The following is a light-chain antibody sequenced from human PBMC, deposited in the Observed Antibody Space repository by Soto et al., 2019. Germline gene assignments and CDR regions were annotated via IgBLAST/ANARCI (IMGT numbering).Light chain of an antibody. J-gene: IGKJ1*01. CDR1: QSISIY. V-gene: IGKV3-15*01. CDR3: QQYNNWPPST. CDR2: GAS. Sequence: IVLTQSPGTLSLSPGERATLSCRASQSISIYLDWSQQKRSQAPRLLIYGASTRATGIPARFRGSGSGTEFTLTISSLQSEDFAVYYCQQYNNWPPSTFGQGTKVDIK.